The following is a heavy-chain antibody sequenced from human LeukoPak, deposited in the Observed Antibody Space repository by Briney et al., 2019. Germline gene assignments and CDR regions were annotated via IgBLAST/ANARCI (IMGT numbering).Heavy chain of an antibody. CDR2: INSDGSST. V-gene: IGHV3-74*01. Sequence: GGSLRLSCAASGFTFSSYWMHWVRQGPGKGLVWVSRINSDGSSTSYADYVQGRFTISRDNAKNTLYLQMNSLRAEDTAVYYCARGRSYGNFDYWGQGTLVTVSS. CDR3: ARGRSYGNFDY. CDR1: GFTFSSYW. J-gene: IGHJ4*02. D-gene: IGHD5-18*01.